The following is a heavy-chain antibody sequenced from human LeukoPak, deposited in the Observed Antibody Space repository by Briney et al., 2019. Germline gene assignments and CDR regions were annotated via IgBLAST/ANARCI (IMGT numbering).Heavy chain of an antibody. D-gene: IGHD5-12*01. CDR1: GFTFSSYG. V-gene: IGHV3-33*06. CDR3: ANPQSRGYDYLDY. CDR2: IWYDGSNK. Sequence: PGRSLRLSCAASGFTFSSYGMHWVRQAPGKGLEWVAVIWYDGSNKYYADSVKGRFTISRDNSKNTLYLQMNSLRGDDTAVYYCANPQSRGYDYLDYWGQGTLVTVSS. J-gene: IGHJ4*02.